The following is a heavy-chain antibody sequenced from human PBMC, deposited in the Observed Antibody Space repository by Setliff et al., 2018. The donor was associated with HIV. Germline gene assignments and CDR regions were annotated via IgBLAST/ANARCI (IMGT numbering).Heavy chain of an antibody. CDR3: ARDPTRSPITMRNDAFDI. D-gene: IGHD3-22*01. CDR1: NYTFTVSG. Sequence: ASVKVSCKASNYTFTVSGISWVRQAPGQGLEWMGWISAYNGYATYTQKFQGRVTMTTDTSASTAYMDLWSLRSDDTAVYFCARDPTRSPITMRNDAFDIWGQGTMVTVSS. J-gene: IGHJ3*02. V-gene: IGHV1-18*01. CDR2: ISAYNGYA.